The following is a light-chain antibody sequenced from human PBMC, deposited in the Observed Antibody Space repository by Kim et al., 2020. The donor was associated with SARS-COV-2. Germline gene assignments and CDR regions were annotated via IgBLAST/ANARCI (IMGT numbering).Light chain of an antibody. CDR2: KGS. CDR3: MQGTHWPFT. Sequence: PASISCRSSQSSAYSDGTIYLNGCHQRPGQSPRRLIYKGSKRDSGVPDRFSGSGAGTDFTLQISRVEAEDVGVYYCMQGTHWPFTFGPGTKVDIK. CDR1: QSSAYSDGTIY. V-gene: IGKV2-30*01. J-gene: IGKJ3*01.